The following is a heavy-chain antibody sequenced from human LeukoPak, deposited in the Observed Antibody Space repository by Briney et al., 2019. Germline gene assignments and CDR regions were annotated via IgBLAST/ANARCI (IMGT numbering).Heavy chain of an antibody. J-gene: IGHJ3*01. Sequence: GGSLRLSCIGSGFTFSDRYMAWIRRRAGKGLEWLSYISTSDRRVYLADSGKGRFAVSRDYARKSLFLQMNSLRPDDTPVYYCARDRAVGASDSYDLWGPGTMVIVSS. CDR2: ISTSDRRV. D-gene: IGHD4-23*01. V-gene: IGHV3-11*04. CDR1: GFTFSDRY. CDR3: ARDRAVGASDSYDL.